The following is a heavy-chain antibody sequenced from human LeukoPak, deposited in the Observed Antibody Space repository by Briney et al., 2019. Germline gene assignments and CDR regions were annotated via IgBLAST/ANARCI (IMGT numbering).Heavy chain of an antibody. Sequence: ASVKVSCKASGYTFSGYYMHWVRQAPGQGLEWMGWINPNSGGTDYAQKFQGRVTMTRDTSISTAYMELSRLRSDDTAVYYCASGDRVTMLRGGNIGYFDYWGQGTLVTVSS. J-gene: IGHJ4*02. CDR3: ASGDRVTMLRGGNIGYFDY. CDR1: GYTFSGYY. D-gene: IGHD3-10*01. CDR2: INPNSGGT. V-gene: IGHV1-2*02.